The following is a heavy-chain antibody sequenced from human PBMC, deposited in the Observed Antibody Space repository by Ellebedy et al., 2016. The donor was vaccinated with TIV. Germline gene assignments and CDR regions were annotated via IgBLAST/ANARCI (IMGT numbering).Heavy chain of an antibody. J-gene: IGHJ5*02. CDR1: GGSISSSHW. D-gene: IGHD1-1*01. Sequence: MPGGPLRLSCTVSGGSISSSHWWNWVRQPPGKGLEWIGEIYHRGSTNYNPSLKSRVTISVDKSKNQFSLKLTSVTAADTAVYYCARRLEVNWFDTWGQGTLVTVSS. V-gene: IGHV4-4*02. CDR3: ARRLEVNWFDT. CDR2: IYHRGST.